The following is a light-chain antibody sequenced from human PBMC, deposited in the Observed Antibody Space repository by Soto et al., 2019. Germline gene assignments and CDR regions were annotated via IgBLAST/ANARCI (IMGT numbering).Light chain of an antibody. Sequence: DIVMTQSPDSLAVSLGERATINCKSSQSVLYSSNNKNYLAWYQQKPGQPPKLLIYWASTRESVVPDRFSGSGSGTDFTLTISRLQAEDVAVYYCQQYYSTLYTFGQGTKLEIK. CDR3: QQYYSTLYT. CDR2: WAS. J-gene: IGKJ2*01. V-gene: IGKV4-1*01. CDR1: QSVLYSSNNKNY.